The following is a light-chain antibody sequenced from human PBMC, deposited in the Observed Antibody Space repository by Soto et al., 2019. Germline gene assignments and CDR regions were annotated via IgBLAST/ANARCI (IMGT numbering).Light chain of an antibody. V-gene: IGKV1-5*01. CDR3: QQYNSYLLT. J-gene: IGKJ4*01. CDR1: QSTSRW. Sequence: DIQMTQSPSTLSASVGDRVTITCRASQSTSRWLAWYQQKPGKAPKLLIYDASSLASGVPSRFSGSGSGTEFTLTISSLQPDDFATYYCQQYNSYLLTFGGGTKVEIK. CDR2: DAS.